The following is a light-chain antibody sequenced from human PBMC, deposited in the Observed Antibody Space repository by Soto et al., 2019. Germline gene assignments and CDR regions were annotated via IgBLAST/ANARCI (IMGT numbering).Light chain of an antibody. Sequence: QSVLTQPASVSGSPGQSITISCTGSSNDIGGFNYVSWYQQLPGKAPKPMIYNVNNRPSGVSNRFSGSKSGNTASLTISGLQAEDEADYYCSSFTRSITYVFGVGTKVTVL. CDR1: SNDIGGFNY. V-gene: IGLV2-14*01. J-gene: IGLJ1*01. CDR3: SSFTRSITYV. CDR2: NVN.